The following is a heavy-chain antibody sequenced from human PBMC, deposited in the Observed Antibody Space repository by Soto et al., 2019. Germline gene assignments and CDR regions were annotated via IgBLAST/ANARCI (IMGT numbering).Heavy chain of an antibody. CDR2: INHSGST. D-gene: IGHD6-19*01. J-gene: IGHJ4*02. CDR3: VRGPAGSGWSYDY. Sequence: QVHLQQWGARLLKPSETLSLTCAVYGGSFSNNFWSWIRQTPGKGLEWIGDINHSGSTKYNPSLKSRVTISKDMARNQFSLRMSSVTAADTALYYCVRGPAGSGWSYDYWGQGTLVTVSS. V-gene: IGHV4-34*01. CDR1: GGSFSNNF.